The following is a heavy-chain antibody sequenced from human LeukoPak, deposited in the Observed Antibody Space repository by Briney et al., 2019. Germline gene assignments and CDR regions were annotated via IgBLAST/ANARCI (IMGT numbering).Heavy chain of an antibody. CDR3: ARVSPGSGYLGNFDY. CDR2: INPNSGGT. D-gene: IGHD3-22*01. CDR1: GYTFTGYY. J-gene: IGHJ4*02. V-gene: IGHV1-2*02. Sequence: ASVKVSCKASGYTFTGYYMHWVRQAPGQGLEWMGWINPNSGGTNYAQKFQGRVTMTRDTSISTAYMELSRLRSDDTAVYYCARVSPGSGYLGNFDYWGQGTLVTVSS.